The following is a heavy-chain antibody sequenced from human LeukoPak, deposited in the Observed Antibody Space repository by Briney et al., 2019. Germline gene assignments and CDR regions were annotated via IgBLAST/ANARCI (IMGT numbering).Heavy chain of an antibody. D-gene: IGHD6-6*01. CDR3: ARYLGIAARSD. Sequence: ASVKVTCKASGGTFSCYAISWVRQAPGQGLEWMGGIIPIFGTANYAQKFQGRVTITTDESTSTAYMELSSLRSEDTAVYYCARYLGIAARSDWGQGTLVTVSS. CDR2: IIPIFGTA. CDR1: GGTFSCYA. V-gene: IGHV1-69*05. J-gene: IGHJ4*02.